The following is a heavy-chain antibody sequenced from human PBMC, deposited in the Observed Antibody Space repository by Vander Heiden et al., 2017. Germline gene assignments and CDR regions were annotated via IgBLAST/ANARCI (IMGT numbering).Heavy chain of an antibody. Sequence: QVQLVESGGGVVQPGRSLRLSCAASGFPFSSYAIHWVRQAPGKGLEWVAVISYDGSNKYYADSVKGRFTISRDNSKNTLYLQMNSLRAEDTAVYYCARDPQEYYYDSSGFDAFDIWGQGTMVTVSS. V-gene: IGHV3-30-3*01. J-gene: IGHJ3*02. CDR2: ISYDGSNK. CDR3: ARDPQEYYYDSSGFDAFDI. D-gene: IGHD3-22*01. CDR1: GFPFSSYA.